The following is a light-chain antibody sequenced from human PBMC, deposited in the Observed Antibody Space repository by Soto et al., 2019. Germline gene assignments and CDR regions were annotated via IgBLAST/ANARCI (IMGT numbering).Light chain of an antibody. CDR1: SSDFGIYNS. CDR3: SSYTSSSSYV. V-gene: IGLV2-14*01. J-gene: IGLJ1*01. Sequence: QSVLTQPASVSGSPGQSITLLCTGTSSDFGIYNSGSWYQQHPGKAPKLMIHDVTNRPSGVSNRFSGSKSGNTASLTISGLQAEDEADYYCSSYTSSSSYVFGTGTKLTVL. CDR2: DVT.